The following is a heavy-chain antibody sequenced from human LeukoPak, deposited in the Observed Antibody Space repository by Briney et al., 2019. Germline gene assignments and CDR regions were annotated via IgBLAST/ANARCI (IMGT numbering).Heavy chain of an antibody. Sequence: PSETLSLTCAVYGGSFSGYYWSWIRQPPGKGLEWIGEINHSGSTNYNPSLKSRVTISVDTSKNQFSLKLSSVTAADTAVYYCARVLKGYCSSTSCYAWSDPWGQGTLVTVSS. CDR1: GGSFSGYY. D-gene: IGHD2-2*01. CDR3: ARVLKGYCSSTSCYAWSDP. J-gene: IGHJ5*02. CDR2: INHSGST. V-gene: IGHV4-34*01.